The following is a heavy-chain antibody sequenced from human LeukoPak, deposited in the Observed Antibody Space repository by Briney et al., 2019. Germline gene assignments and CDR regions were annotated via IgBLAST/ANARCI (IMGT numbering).Heavy chain of an antibody. D-gene: IGHD1-26*01. Sequence: PGGSLRLSCAASGFTFSGSAIHWVRQSSGKGLEWVCHIDKKDNFYATTSAASVTGRFTISRDDSKNTAYLQMNSLKTEDTALYYCTRDSGTYNWLDPWGQGTLVTVSS. CDR2: IDKKDNFYAT. V-gene: IGHV3-73*01. J-gene: IGHJ5*02. CDR1: GFTFSGSA. CDR3: TRDSGTYNWLDP.